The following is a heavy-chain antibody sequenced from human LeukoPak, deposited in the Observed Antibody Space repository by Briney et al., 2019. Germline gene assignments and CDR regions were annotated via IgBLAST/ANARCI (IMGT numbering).Heavy chain of an antibody. D-gene: IGHD5-18*01. CDR3: AKLQGYTAMVYCYMDV. Sequence: GGSLRLSCAASGFTFSSYTMNWVRQPPGKGLEWVSNIGTSSTTIYYADSVKGRFTISRDNAKNSLYLQMNSLRAEDTALYYCAKLQGYTAMVYCYMDVWGKGTTVTVSS. J-gene: IGHJ6*03. V-gene: IGHV3-48*01. CDR1: GFTFSSYT. CDR2: IGTSSTTI.